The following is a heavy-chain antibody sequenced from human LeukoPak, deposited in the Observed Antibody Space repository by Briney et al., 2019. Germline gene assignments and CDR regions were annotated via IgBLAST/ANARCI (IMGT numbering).Heavy chain of an antibody. J-gene: IGHJ4*02. V-gene: IGHV4-59*01. CDR2: IYYTGST. D-gene: IGHD3-10*01. Sequence: SETLSFTCTVSGGPTSSYYWGWIRQPPGKGLGWIGYIYYTGSTNCNPSLRSRVTISVDSSKNQFSLKVNSVTAADTAVYYCARGDYFGSGLGDWGQGTLVTVSS. CDR1: GGPTSSYY. CDR3: ARGDYFGSGLGD.